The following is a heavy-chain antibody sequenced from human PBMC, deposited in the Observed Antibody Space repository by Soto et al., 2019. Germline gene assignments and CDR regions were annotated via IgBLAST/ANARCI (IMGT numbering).Heavy chain of an antibody. CDR2: MNPNSGNT. V-gene: IGHV1-8*01. CDR3: ARAIGRGLLPYYDFWSGSSDAFDI. CDR1: GYTFTSYD. D-gene: IGHD3-3*01. Sequence: GASVKVSCKASGYTFTSYDINWVRQATGQGLERMGWMNPNSGNTGYAQKFQGRVTMTRNTSISTAYMELSSLRSEDTAVYFCARAIGRGLLPYYDFWSGSSDAFDIWGQGTMVTVSS. J-gene: IGHJ3*02.